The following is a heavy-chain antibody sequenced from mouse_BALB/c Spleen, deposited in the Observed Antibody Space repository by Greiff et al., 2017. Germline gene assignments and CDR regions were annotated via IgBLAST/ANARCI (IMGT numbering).Heavy chain of an antibody. V-gene: IGHV5-6-5*01. CDR3: ARGGGNYDYFDY. CDR1: GFTFSSYA. Sequence: EVKLMESGGGLVKPGGSLKLSCAASGFTFSSYAMSWVRQTPEKRLEWVASISSGGSTYYPDSVKGRFTISRDNARNILYLQMSSLRSEDTAMYYCARGGGNYDYFDYWGQVTTLTVSS. J-gene: IGHJ2*01. D-gene: IGHD2-1*01. CDR2: ISSGGST.